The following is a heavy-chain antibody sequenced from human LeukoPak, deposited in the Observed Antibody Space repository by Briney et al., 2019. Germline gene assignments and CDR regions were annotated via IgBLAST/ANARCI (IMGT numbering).Heavy chain of an antibody. CDR3: ARDRAANQDWVEFDP. V-gene: IGHV3-66*03. CDR2: IRDSGDA. J-gene: IGHJ5*02. D-gene: IGHD3/OR15-3a*01. Sequence: GGSLRLSCAVSGFRVSDYFMSWGCQAPGKGLEWVGLIRDSGDAFYADFARGRFAISRDEYENTLYLQMNSLRVEDTAVYFCARDRAANQDWVEFDPWGQGTPVIVSS. CDR1: GFRVSDYF.